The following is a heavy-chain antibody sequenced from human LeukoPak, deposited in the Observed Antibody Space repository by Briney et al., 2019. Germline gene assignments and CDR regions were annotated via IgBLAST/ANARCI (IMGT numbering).Heavy chain of an antibody. V-gene: IGHV4-4*07. CDR3: AREVGYCSGGSCYSYFDY. J-gene: IGHJ4*02. CDR2: IYNSGST. CDR1: GGSISSYY. D-gene: IGHD2-15*01. Sequence: SETLSLTCTVSGGSISSYYWSWIRQPAGKGLEWIGHIYNSGSTYYNPSLKGRVTMSVATSKNQFSLHLSSVTAADTAVYYCAREVGYCSGGSCYSYFDYWGQGTLVTVSS.